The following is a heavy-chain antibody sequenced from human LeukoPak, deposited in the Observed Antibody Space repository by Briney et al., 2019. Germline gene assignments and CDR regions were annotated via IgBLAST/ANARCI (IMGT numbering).Heavy chain of an antibody. CDR3: ARVRGNVGFDY. V-gene: IGHV3-21*01. CDR2: ISSSSSYI. D-gene: IGHD1-1*01. J-gene: IGHJ4*02. Sequence: RGGSLRLSCAASGFTFSSYSMNWVRQAAGKGLEWVSSISSSSSYIYYADSVEGRFTISRDNAKNSLYLQRNSLRGEDMAVYYCARVRGNVGFDYWGQGTLVTVSS. CDR1: GFTFSSYS.